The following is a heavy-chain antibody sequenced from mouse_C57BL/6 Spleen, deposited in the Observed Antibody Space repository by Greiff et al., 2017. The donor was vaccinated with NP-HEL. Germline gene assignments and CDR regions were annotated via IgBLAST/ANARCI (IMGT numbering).Heavy chain of an antibody. D-gene: IGHD2-4*01. CDR2: INPSSGYT. Sequence: QVQLKESGAELARPGASVKMSCKASGYTFTSYTMHWVKQRPGQGLEWIGYINPSSGYTKYNQKFKDKATLTADKSSSTAYMQLSSLTSEDSAVYYCATTLYYDYFDYWGQGTTLTVSS. J-gene: IGHJ2*01. V-gene: IGHV1-4*01. CDR3: ATTLYYDYFDY. CDR1: GYTFTSYT.